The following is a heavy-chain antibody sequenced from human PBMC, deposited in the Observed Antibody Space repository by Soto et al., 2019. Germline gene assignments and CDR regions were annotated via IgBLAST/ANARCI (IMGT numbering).Heavy chain of an antibody. CDR2: IYYSGST. CDR1: GGSISSGDYY. D-gene: IGHD6-25*01. Sequence: SETLSLTCTVSGGSISSGDYYWSWIRQPPGKGLEWIGYIYYSGSTYYNPSLKSRVTISVDTSKNQFSLKLSSVTAADTAVYYCARVYSSAHYYYYGMDVWGQGTTVTVSS. V-gene: IGHV4-30-4*01. J-gene: IGHJ6*02. CDR3: ARVYSSAHYYYYGMDV.